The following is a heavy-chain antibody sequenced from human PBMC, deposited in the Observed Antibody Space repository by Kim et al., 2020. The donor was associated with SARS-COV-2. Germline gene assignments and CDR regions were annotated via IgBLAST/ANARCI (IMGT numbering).Heavy chain of an antibody. Sequence: GGSLRLSCAASGFTFSSYAMSWVRQAPGKGLEWVSAISGSGGCTYYADSVKGRFTISRDNSKNTLYLQMNSLRAEDTAVYYCAKGYSGYDWGVYYYYYMDVWGKGTTVTVSS. J-gene: IGHJ6*03. CDR3: AKGYSGYDWGVYYYYYMDV. CDR1: GFTFSSYA. D-gene: IGHD5-12*01. CDR2: ISGSGGCT. V-gene: IGHV3-23*01.